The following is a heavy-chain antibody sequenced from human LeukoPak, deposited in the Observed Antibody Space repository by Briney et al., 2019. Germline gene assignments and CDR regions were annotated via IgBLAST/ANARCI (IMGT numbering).Heavy chain of an antibody. CDR2: FDPEDGET. V-gene: IGHV1-24*01. J-gene: IGHJ4*02. CDR1: GYTLTELS. D-gene: IGHD3-10*01. Sequence: ASVKVSCKVSGYTLTELSMHWVRQAPGKGLEWMGGFDPEDGETIYAQKFQGRVTMTRNTSISTAYMELSSLRSEDTAVYYCARPIATYYGSGSYLPNPMDYWGQGTLVTVSS. CDR3: ARPIATYYGSGSYLPNPMDY.